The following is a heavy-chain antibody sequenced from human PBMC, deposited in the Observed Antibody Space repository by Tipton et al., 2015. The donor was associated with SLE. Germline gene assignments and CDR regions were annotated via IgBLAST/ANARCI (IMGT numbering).Heavy chain of an antibody. CDR2: IYYSGST. D-gene: IGHD6-13*01. Sequence: TLSLTCTVSGGSISSGDYYWSWIRQPPGKGLEWIGSIYYSGSTYYNPSLKSRVTISVDRSKNQFSLKLSSVTAADTAVYYCARDAGSWEPYFDHWGQGTLVTVSS. CDR1: GGSISSGDYY. CDR3: ARDAGSWEPYFDH. J-gene: IGHJ4*02. V-gene: IGHV4-39*07.